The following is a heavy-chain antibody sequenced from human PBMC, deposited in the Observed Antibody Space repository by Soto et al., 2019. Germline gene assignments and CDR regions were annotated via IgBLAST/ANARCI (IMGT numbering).Heavy chain of an antibody. D-gene: IGHD5-18*01. V-gene: IGHV4-30-2*01. Sequence: PSETLSLTCAVSGGSISSGGYSWSWIRQPPGKGLEWIGYIYHSGSTYYNPSLKSRVTISVDRSKNQFSLKLSSVTAADTAVYYCARVGGSGIQRDYYGMDVWGQGTTVTVSS. CDR3: ARVGGSGIQRDYYGMDV. CDR1: GGSISSGGYS. J-gene: IGHJ6*02. CDR2: IYHSGST.